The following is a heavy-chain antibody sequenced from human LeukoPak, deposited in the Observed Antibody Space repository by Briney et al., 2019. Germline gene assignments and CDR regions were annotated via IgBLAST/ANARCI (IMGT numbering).Heavy chain of an antibody. CDR3: AKDPDCTSGVCYTFFDY. V-gene: IGHV3-30*02. D-gene: IGHD2-8*01. J-gene: IGHJ4*02. CDR2: IRSDGSNK. Sequence: GGSLRLSCAGSGFSFSSCGMHWVRQAPGKGLEWMAFIRSDGSNKYYADSVKGRFTISRDNSKNTLYLQMNSLRAEDTAVYYCAKDPDCTSGVCYTFFDYWGQGTLVTVSS. CDR1: GFSFSSCG.